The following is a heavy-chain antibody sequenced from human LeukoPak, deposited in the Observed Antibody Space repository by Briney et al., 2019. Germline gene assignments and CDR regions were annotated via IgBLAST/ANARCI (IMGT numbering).Heavy chain of an antibody. CDR3: ARDGLLRYYYGSGSPSYYYYYMDV. J-gene: IGHJ6*03. D-gene: IGHD3-10*01. V-gene: IGHV3-30*04. Sequence: GGSLRLSCAASGFTFSNYAMHWVRQAPGKGLEWVAVISYDGSNKYYADSVKGRFTISRDTSKNTLYLQMNSLRAEDTAVYYCARDGLLRYYYGSGSPSYYYYYMDVWGKGTTVTVSS. CDR2: ISYDGSNK. CDR1: GFTFSNYA.